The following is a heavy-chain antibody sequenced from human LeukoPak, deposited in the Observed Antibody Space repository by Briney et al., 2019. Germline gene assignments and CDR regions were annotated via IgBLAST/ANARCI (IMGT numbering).Heavy chain of an antibody. V-gene: IGHV4-59*01. D-gene: IGHD3-3*01. CDR2: IFYSGST. J-gene: IGHJ5*02. Sequence: PSETLSLTCTVSGGSISSYYWSWIRQPPGKGLEWIGYIFYSGSTNYNPSLRSRVTISVDTSKNQFSLKLSSVTAADTAVYYCARVFSYPLRAPFDPWGQGTLVTVSS. CDR1: GGSISSYY. CDR3: ARVFSYPLRAPFDP.